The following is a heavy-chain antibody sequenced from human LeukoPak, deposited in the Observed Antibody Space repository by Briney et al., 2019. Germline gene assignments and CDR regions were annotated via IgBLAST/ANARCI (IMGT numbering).Heavy chain of an antibody. D-gene: IGHD6-13*01. CDR2: IRSKAYGGTT. J-gene: IGHJ4*02. Sequence: GGSLRLSCAASGFTVSSNYMSWVRQAPGKGLEWVGFIRSKAYGGTTEYAASVKGRFTISRDDSKSIAYLQMNSLKTEDTAVYYCTRDDRGYSSLDYWGQGTLVTVSS. CDR1: GFTVSSNY. V-gene: IGHV3-49*04. CDR3: TRDDRGYSSLDY.